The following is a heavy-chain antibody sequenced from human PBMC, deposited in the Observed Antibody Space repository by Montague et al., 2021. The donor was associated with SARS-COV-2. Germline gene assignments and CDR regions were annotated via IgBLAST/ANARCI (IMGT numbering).Heavy chain of an antibody. J-gene: IGHJ4*02. CDR1: SGSIISSGYY. D-gene: IGHD3-10*01. CDR3: ARGMIRGVTTPFDY. Sequence: SETLSLTCSVSSGSIISSGYYWGWIRQPPGKELECIGNIYYSRTTYYNPSLQSRGTISADTSKNHLSLRLISVTAADTAVYFCARGMIRGVTTPFDYWGQGSQVTVSS. V-gene: IGHV4-39*02. CDR2: IYYSRTT.